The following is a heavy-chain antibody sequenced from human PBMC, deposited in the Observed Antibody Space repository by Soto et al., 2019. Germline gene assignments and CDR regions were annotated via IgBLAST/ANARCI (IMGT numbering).Heavy chain of an antibody. CDR2: ISNSGRTI. J-gene: IGHJ4*02. D-gene: IGHD2-15*01. CDR3: ARERGDIVAH. V-gene: IGHV3-11*01. Sequence: GGSLRLSCAASGFSSSDDYMSWIRQAPGRGLEWVSYISNSGRTISYVDSVKGRFTISRDNAKNSLYLQMTGLRAEDTAVYYCARERGDIVAHWGQGTLVTVSS. CDR1: GFSSSDDY.